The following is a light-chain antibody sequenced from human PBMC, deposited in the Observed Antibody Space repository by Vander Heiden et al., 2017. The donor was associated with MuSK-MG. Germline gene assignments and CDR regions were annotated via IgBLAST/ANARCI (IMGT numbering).Light chain of an antibody. V-gene: IGKV2-28*01. CDR1: QSLLHSNGYDC. J-gene: IGKJ1*01. CDR3: MQALQTPPT. Sequence: DIVITQSPLSLPVPPGAPASISCRTSQSLLHSNGYDCLDWYLQKPGQSPQLLVYLGSNRASGVPDRFSGSGSGTDFTLKISRVEAEDVGFYYCMQALQTPPTFGQGTKVEIK. CDR2: LGS.